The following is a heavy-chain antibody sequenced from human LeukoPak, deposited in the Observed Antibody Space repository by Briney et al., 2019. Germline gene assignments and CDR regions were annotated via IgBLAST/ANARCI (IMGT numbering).Heavy chain of an antibody. CDR2: ISAYNGNT. CDR1: GYTFTSYG. V-gene: IGHV1-18*01. Sequence: ASVKVSCKASGYTFTSYGISWVRQAPGQGLEWMGWISAYNGNTNYAQKLQGRATMTTDTSTSTAYMELRSLRSDDTAVYYCARDLGPHYYDSSGYSPPGAFWGQGTLVTVSS. D-gene: IGHD3-22*01. CDR3: ARDLGPHYYDSSGYSPPGAF. J-gene: IGHJ4*02.